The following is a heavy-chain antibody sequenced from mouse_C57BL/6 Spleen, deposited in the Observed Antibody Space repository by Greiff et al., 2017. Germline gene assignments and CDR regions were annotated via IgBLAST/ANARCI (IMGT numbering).Heavy chain of an antibody. CDR3: ARNYYGSGTWFAY. V-gene: IGHV5-17*01. CDR1: GFTFSDYG. D-gene: IGHD1-1*01. J-gene: IGHJ3*01. Sequence: EVQGVESGGGLVKPGGSLKLSCAASGFTFSDYGMHWVRQAPEKGLEWVAYISSGSSTIYYADTVKGRFTISRDNAKNTLFLQMTSLRSEETAMYYCARNYYGSGTWFAYWGQGTLVTVSA. CDR2: ISSGSSTI.